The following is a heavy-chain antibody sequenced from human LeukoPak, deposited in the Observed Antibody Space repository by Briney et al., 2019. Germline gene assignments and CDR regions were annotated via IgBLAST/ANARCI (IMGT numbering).Heavy chain of an antibody. V-gene: IGHV4-31*03. D-gene: IGHD3-10*01. CDR2: IYYSGST. CDR3: ARRGGSGSYYSIGY. J-gene: IGHJ4*02. Sequence: SQTLSLTCTVSGGSISSGGYYWSWIRQHPGRGLEWIGYIYYSGSTYFNPSLKSRVTISVDTSKNQFSLKLSSVTAADTAVYYCARRGGSGSYYSIGYWGQGTLVTVSS. CDR1: GGSISSGGYY.